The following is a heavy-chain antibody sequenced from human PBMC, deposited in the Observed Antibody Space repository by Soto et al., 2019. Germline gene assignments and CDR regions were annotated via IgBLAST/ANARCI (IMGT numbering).Heavy chain of an antibody. CDR1: GFSFSDYY. V-gene: IGHV3-11*01. CDR2: IGASGSPI. J-gene: IGHJ6*02. Sequence: QMQLVQSGGGLVKPGGSLRLSCAASGFSFSDYYMSWIRRAPGKGREWVSYIGASGSPIYFGDSVKGRFSISRDNTNNSLYLQMNSLRPDDTAVYYCARGTYGMDVWGQGTTVIVSS. D-gene: IGHD3-10*01. CDR3: ARGTYGMDV.